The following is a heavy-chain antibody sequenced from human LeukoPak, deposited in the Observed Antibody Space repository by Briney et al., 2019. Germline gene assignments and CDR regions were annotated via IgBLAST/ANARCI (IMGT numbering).Heavy chain of an antibody. Sequence: PGGSLRLSCAASGFTFSSYWMHWVRQAPGKGPVWVSRINSDGSSTSYADSVKGRFTISRDNAKNTLYLQMNSLRAEDTAVYYCARASWELFIATTVTTTWYFDLWGRGTLVTVSS. V-gene: IGHV3-74*01. CDR2: INSDGSST. CDR3: ARASWELFIATTVTTTWYFDL. D-gene: IGHD4-17*01. J-gene: IGHJ2*01. CDR1: GFTFSSYW.